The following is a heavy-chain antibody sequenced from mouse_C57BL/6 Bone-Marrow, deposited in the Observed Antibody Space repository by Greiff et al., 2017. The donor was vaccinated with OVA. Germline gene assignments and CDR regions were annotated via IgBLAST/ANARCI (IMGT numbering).Heavy chain of an antibody. J-gene: IGHJ4*01. D-gene: IGHD1-1*01. CDR1: GFNIKDDS. Sequence: VQLKQSGAELVRPGASVKLSCTASGFNIKDDSMHWVKQRPEQGLEWIGWIDPENGDTEYASKFQGKATISADTSSNTAYLQLSSLTSEDTAVYYWTTAHITTVVSKGLYAMDYWGQGTSVTVSS. CDR2: IDPENGDT. CDR3: TTAHITTVVSKGLYAMDY. V-gene: IGHV14-4*01.